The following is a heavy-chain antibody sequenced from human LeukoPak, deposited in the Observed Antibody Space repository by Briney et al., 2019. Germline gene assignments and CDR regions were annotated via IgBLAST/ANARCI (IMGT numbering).Heavy chain of an antibody. CDR2: IYTSGST. Sequence: PSETLSLTCTVSGGSISRGSYYWSWFRQPAGKGLEWIGRIYTSGSTNYNPSLKSRVTMSVDTSKNQFSLKLSSVTAADTAVYYCARDHHPWEYYFDYWGQGTLVTVSS. CDR3: ARDHHPWEYYFDY. CDR1: GGSISRGSYY. D-gene: IGHD1-26*01. V-gene: IGHV4-61*02. J-gene: IGHJ4*02.